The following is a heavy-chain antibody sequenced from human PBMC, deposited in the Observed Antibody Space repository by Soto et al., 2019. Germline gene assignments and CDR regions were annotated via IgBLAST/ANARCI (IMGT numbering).Heavy chain of an antibody. Sequence: GGSLRLSCAASGFTFSSYGMHWVRQAPGKGLEWVAVIWYDGSNKYYVDSVKGRFTISRDNSKNTLYLQMNSLRAEDTAVYYCARDPVHYYDSSGYGDYWGQGTLVTVSS. D-gene: IGHD3-22*01. CDR1: GFTFSSYG. CDR3: ARDPVHYYDSSGYGDY. CDR2: IWYDGSNK. J-gene: IGHJ4*02. V-gene: IGHV3-33*01.